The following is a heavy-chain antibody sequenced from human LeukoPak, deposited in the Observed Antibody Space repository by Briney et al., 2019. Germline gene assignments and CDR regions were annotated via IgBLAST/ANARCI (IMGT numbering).Heavy chain of an antibody. CDR1: GYTFNSYD. CDR2: ISPQNGKT. CDR3: ARDRIGETGTYSPGAY. D-gene: IGHD2-21*01. Sequence: ASVKVSCKASGYTFNSYDINWVRQATGQGLEWMGWISPQNGKTNYAQKVQGRVTMTTDTSTSTAYMEVRSLTSDDTAVYYCARDRIGETGTYSPGAYWGQGTLVTVSS. V-gene: IGHV1-18*01. J-gene: IGHJ4*02.